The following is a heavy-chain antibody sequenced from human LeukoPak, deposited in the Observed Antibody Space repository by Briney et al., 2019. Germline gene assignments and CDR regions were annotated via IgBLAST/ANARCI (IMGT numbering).Heavy chain of an antibody. V-gene: IGHV5-51*01. Sequence: GESLKISCKGSGYSFTNYWIGWVRQMPGKGLEWMGFIYPGDSDTRYSPSFQGQVTMSADKSINTAYLQWSSLKASDTAMYYCARRQGCSSTSCPPDYWGQGTLVTVSS. CDR1: GYSFTNYW. CDR3: ARRQGCSSTSCPPDY. CDR2: IYPGDSDT. J-gene: IGHJ4*02. D-gene: IGHD2-2*01.